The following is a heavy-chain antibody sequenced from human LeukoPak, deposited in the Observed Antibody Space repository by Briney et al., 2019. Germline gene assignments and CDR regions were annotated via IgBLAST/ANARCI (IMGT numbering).Heavy chain of an antibody. CDR2: SYYSGST. Sequence: SETLSLTCTVSGGSISTYYWSWIRQPPGKGLERIGYSYYSGSTNYNPSLKSRVTISLDTSKNQFSLKLNSVTAADTAMYYCARSFSPNYYDLLDYWGQGTLVTVSS. V-gene: IGHV4-59*01. CDR1: GGSISTYY. J-gene: IGHJ4*02. CDR3: ARSFSPNYYDLLDY. D-gene: IGHD3-22*01.